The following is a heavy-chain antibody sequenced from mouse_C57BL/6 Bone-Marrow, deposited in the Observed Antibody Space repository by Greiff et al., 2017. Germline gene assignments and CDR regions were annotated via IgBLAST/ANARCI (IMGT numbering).Heavy chain of an antibody. CDR2: INPGSGGT. Sequence: QVQLQQSGAELVRPGTSVKVSCKASGYAFTNYLIEWVKQRPGQGLEWIGVINPGSGGTNYNEKFKGKATLTADKSSSTAYMQLSSLTSEDSAVYFCARNYGSRDWYFDVWGTGTTVTVSS. CDR1: GYAFTNYL. J-gene: IGHJ1*03. CDR3: ARNYGSRDWYFDV. V-gene: IGHV1-54*01. D-gene: IGHD1-1*01.